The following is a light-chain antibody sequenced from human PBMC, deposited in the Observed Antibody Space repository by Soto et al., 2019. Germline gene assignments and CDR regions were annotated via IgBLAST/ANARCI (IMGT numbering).Light chain of an antibody. CDR3: QQSYISPPLT. Sequence: DIQMTQSPSSLSASVGDRVTITCRASQGIRNDLGWYQQKPGKAPKRLIYATSNLQSGVPSRFSGSGSGTDFTLTINSLEAEDFATYYCQQSYISPPLTFGGGTKVDIK. CDR1: QGIRND. CDR2: ATS. V-gene: IGKV1-39*01. J-gene: IGKJ4*01.